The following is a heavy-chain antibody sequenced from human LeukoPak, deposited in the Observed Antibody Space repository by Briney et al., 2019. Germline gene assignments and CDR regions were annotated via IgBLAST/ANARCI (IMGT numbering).Heavy chain of an antibody. CDR2: ISSSGSTI. Sequence: PGGSLRLSCAASGFTFSDYYMSWIRQAPGKGLGWVSYISSSGSTIYYADSVKGRFTISRDNAKNSLYLQMNSLRAEDTAVYYCARELRRRVVAATLGYWGQGTLVTVSS. D-gene: IGHD2-15*01. J-gene: IGHJ4*02. V-gene: IGHV3-11*04. CDR3: ARELRRRVVAATLGY. CDR1: GFTFSDYY.